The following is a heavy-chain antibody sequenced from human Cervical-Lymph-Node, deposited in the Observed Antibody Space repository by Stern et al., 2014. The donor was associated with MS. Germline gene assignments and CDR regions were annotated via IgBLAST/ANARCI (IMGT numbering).Heavy chain of an antibody. CDR3: ARDSSGWYYYGMDV. J-gene: IGHJ6*02. CDR2: ISAYNGNT. D-gene: IGHD6-19*01. Sequence: VQLVESGAEVKKPGASVKVSCKASGYTFTSYGISWVRQAPGQGLERMGWISAYNGNTNYAQNLQGSVTMTTDTSTSTAYMELRSLRSDDTAVYYCARDSSGWYYYGMDVWGQGTTVTVSS. CDR1: GYTFTSYG. V-gene: IGHV1-18*01.